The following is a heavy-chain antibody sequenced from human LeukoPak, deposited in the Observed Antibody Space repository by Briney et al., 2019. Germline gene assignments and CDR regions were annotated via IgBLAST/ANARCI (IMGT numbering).Heavy chain of an antibody. CDR1: GFPFSSHG. CDR3: ARDFNWGFDY. J-gene: IGHJ4*02. D-gene: IGHD7-27*01. Sequence: GGSLRLSCAASGFPFSSHGMHWVRQAPGKGLEWVAYIRQEGRDTYYADSAKGRFSISRDDSKYTVNLEMNSLRTEDMALYYCARDFNWGFDYWGQGALVSVSS. CDR2: IRQEGRDT. V-gene: IGHV3-30*02.